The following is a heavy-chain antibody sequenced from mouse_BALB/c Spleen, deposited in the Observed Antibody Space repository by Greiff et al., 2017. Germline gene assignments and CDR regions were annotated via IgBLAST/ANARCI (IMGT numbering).Heavy chain of an antibody. CDR2: INPYYGST. CDR3: ARSGGNYRYWYFDV. CDR1: GYSFTDYI. V-gene: IGHV1-39*01. Sequence: VQLQQTGPELVKPGASVKISCKASGYSFTDYIMLWVKQSHGKSLEWIGNINPYYGSTSYNLKFKGKATLTVDKSSSTAYMQLNSLTSEDSAVYYCARSGGNYRYWYFDVWGAGTTVTVSS. D-gene: IGHD2-1*01. J-gene: IGHJ1*01.